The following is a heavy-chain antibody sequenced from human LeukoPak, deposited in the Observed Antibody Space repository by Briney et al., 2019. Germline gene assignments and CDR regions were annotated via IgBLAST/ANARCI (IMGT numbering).Heavy chain of an antibody. Sequence: QPGRSLRLSCAASGFTFSSYGMHWVRQAPGKGLEWVAVISYDGSNKYYADSVKGRFTISRDNSKNTLYLQMNSLRAEDTAVYYCAKPHVDSEYYFDYWGQGTLVTVSS. V-gene: IGHV3-30*18. J-gene: IGHJ4*02. CDR3: AKPHVDSEYYFDY. D-gene: IGHD5-12*01. CDR1: GFTFSSYG. CDR2: ISYDGSNK.